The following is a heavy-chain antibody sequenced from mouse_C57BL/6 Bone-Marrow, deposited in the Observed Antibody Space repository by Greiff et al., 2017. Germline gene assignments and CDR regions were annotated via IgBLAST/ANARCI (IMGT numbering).Heavy chain of an antibody. CDR2: IDPEDGET. J-gene: IGHJ3*01. V-gene: IGHV14-2*01. Sequence: EVMLVESGAELVKPGASVKLSCTASGFNIKDYYMHWVKQRTEQGLEWIGRIDPEDGETKYAPKFQGKATITADTSSNTAYLQLSSLTSEDTAVYYCALLYGSSSFAYWGQGTLVTVSA. CDR1: GFNIKDYY. D-gene: IGHD1-1*01. CDR3: ALLYGSSSFAY.